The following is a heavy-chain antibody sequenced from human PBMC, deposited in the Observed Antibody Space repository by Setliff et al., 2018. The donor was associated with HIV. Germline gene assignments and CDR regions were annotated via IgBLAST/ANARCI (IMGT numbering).Heavy chain of an antibody. CDR1: GGSISSGGYY. Sequence: SETLSLTCTVSGGSISSGGYYWSWIRQHPGKGLEWIGYIYYSGSTNYNPSLKSRVTISVDTSKNQFSLKLSSVTAADTAVYYCARGQLLNYYYYYYMDVWGKGTTVTVSS. J-gene: IGHJ6*03. D-gene: IGHD2-2*01. CDR3: ARGQLLNYYYYYYMDV. V-gene: IGHV4-61*08. CDR2: IYYSGST.